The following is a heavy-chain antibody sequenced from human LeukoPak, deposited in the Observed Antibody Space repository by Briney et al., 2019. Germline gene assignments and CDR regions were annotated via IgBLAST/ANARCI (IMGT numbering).Heavy chain of an antibody. CDR2: ISYDGSNK. D-gene: IGHD3-9*01. CDR1: GFTFSSYA. J-gene: IGHJ4*02. CDR3: ARGSGLYYDILTGYWNFDY. V-gene: IGHV3-30-3*01. Sequence: QTGGSLRLSCAASGFTFSSYAMHWVRQAPGKGLEWVAVISYDGSNKYYADSVKGRFTISRDNSKNTLYLQMNSLGAEDTAVYYCARGSGLYYDILTGYWNFDYWGQGTLVTVSS.